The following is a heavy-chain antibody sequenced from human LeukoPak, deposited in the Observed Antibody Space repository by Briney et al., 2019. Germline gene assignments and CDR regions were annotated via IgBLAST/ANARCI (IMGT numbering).Heavy chain of an antibody. J-gene: IGHJ5*02. CDR1: GGTFSSYA. CDR2: IIPIFGTA. CDR3: ARGEVGYCSSTSCPHLYVGAFWFDP. Sequence: SVKVSCKASGGTFSSYAISWVRQAPGQGLEWMGGIIPIFGTANYAQKFQGRVTITADESTSTAYMELSSLRSEDTAVYYCARGEVGYCSSTSCPHLYVGAFWFDPWGQGTLVTVSS. V-gene: IGHV1-69*13. D-gene: IGHD2-2*01.